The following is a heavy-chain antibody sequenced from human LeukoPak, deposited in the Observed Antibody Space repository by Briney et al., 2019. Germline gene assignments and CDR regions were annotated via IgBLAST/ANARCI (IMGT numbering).Heavy chain of an antibody. Sequence: ASVKVSCKASGYTFTGYYMHWVRQAPGHGLEWMGWINPNSGGTNYAQKFQGRVTMTTDTSTTTAYMDLWSLRSDDTAVYYCARDQLSHYGMDVWGQGTTVTVSS. CDR3: ARDQLSHYGMDV. CDR2: INPNSGGT. V-gene: IGHV1-2*02. J-gene: IGHJ6*02. D-gene: IGHD5-18*01. CDR1: GYTFTGYY.